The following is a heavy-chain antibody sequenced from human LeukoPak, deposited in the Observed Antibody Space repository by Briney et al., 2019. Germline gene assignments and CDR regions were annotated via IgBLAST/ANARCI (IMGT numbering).Heavy chain of an antibody. J-gene: IGHJ4*02. CDR2: IIPIFGTA. CDR3: ASPSSLMGYCSGGSCFDFDY. CDR1: GGTFSSYA. D-gene: IGHD2-15*01. V-gene: IGHV1-69*05. Sequence: ASVKVSCKASGGTFSSYAISWVRQAPGQGLEWMGGIIPIFGTANYAQKFQGRVTITTDESTSTAYMELSSLRPEDTAVYYCASPSSLMGYCSGGSCFDFDYWGQGTLVTVSS.